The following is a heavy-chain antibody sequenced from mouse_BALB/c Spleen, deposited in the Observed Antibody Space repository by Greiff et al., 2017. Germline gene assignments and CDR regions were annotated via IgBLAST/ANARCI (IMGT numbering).Heavy chain of an antibody. D-gene: IGHD1-1*01. CDR1: GYTFTSYW. CDR3: ARGTTGFDY. J-gene: IGHJ2*01. V-gene: IGHV1S81*02. CDR2: INPSNGRT. Sequence: VQLQQSGAELVKPGASVKLSCKASGYTFTSYWMHWVKQRPGQGLEWIGEINPSNGRTNYNEKFKSKATLTVDKSSSTAYMQLSSLTSEDSAVYYCARGTTGFDYWGQGTTLTVSS.